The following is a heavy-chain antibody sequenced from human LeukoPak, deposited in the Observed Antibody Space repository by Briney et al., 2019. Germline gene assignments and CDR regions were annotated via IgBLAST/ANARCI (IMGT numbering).Heavy chain of an antibody. J-gene: IGHJ4*02. CDR3: ARGEDIVLMVYAMESDLFFDY. V-gene: IGHV3-21*01. D-gene: IGHD2-8*01. CDR2: ISSSSRYI. CDR1: GFTFRSYS. Sequence: PGGSLRLSCAASGFTFRSYSMNWVRQAPGKGLEWVSSISSSSRYIYYADSVKGPFTISRDNAKNSLYLQMNSLRAEDTAVYYCARGEDIVLMVYAMESDLFFDYWGQGTLVTVSS.